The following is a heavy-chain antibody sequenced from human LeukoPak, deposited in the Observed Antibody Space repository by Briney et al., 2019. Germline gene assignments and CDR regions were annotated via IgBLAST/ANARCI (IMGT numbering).Heavy chain of an antibody. CDR2: IKSRTGGGTT. J-gene: IGHJ2*01. D-gene: IGHD4-11*01. V-gene: IGHV3-15*01. CDR3: TKDREEMTTVWYFDL. CDR1: GFTFSYDW. Sequence: NPGESLRLSCTASGFTFSYDWMSWVRQAPGKGLECVGRIKSRTGGGTTAYAAPVIDRFPISRDDSKNTLYLQMNTLKAEDKAFYYCTKDREEMTTVWYFDLWGGSTLFTVSS.